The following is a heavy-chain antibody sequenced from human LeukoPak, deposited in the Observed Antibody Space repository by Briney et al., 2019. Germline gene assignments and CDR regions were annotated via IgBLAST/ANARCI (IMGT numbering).Heavy chain of an antibody. J-gene: IGHJ4*02. Sequence: GRSLRLSCAASGFTFSSYGMHWVRQAPGKGLEWVAVISYDGSNKYYADSVKGRFTISRDNSKNTLYLQMNSLRAEDTAVYYRARGRKFSYFDYWGQGTLVTVSS. V-gene: IGHV3-30*03. CDR1: GFTFSSYG. CDR3: ARGRKFSYFDY. CDR2: ISYDGSNK.